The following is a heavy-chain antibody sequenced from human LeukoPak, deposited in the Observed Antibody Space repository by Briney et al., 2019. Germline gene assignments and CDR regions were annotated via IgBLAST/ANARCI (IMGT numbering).Heavy chain of an antibody. J-gene: IGHJ4*01. Sequence: PSQTLSLTCTVSGGSISSGGYYWSWIRQHPGKGLEWIGYLYYSGSTYYNPSLKSRVTISVDTSKNQFSLTLSSVTAADTAVYYCARAGVYCSGGSCYGEATYFDYWGQRTLLTVSS. CDR3: ARAGVYCSGGSCYGEATYFDY. V-gene: IGHV4-31*03. D-gene: IGHD2-15*01. CDR1: GGSISSGGYY. CDR2: LYYSGST.